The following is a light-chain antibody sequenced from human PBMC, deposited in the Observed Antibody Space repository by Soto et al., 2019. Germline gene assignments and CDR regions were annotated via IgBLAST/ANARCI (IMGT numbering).Light chain of an antibody. J-gene: IGKJ1*01. CDR2: KAS. Sequence: DIQMAQSPSTLPASVGDRVTSTCRASQNINNWLAWYQQKPGKGPSLLIYKASNLESGVSSRFSGSGSGTEFPLTISSLQPDDFATYYCQQYETFSGTFGPGPKV. CDR3: QQYETFSGT. CDR1: QNINNW. V-gene: IGKV1-5*03.